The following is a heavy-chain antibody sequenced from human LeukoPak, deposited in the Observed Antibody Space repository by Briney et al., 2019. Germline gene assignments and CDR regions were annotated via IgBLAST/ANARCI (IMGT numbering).Heavy chain of an antibody. Sequence: PSETLSLTCTVSGGSISSYYWSWIRQPPGKGLEWIGHIYYSGSTNYNPSLKSRVTISVDTSKNQFSLKLSSVTAADTAVYYCAREVNGLDYWGQGTLVTVSS. CDR3: AREVNGLDY. CDR2: IYYSGST. V-gene: IGHV4-59*01. J-gene: IGHJ4*02. CDR1: GGSISSYY.